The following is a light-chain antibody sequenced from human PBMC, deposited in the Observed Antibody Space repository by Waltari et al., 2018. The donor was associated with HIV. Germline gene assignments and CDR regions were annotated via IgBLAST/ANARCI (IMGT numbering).Light chain of an antibody. V-gene: IGKV3-11*01. CDR3: QQRGDWPPFT. CDR2: GAS. J-gene: IGKJ4*01. CDR1: QTINNY. Sequence: EIVLTQSPATLYLSPGERATLSCRASQTINNYLAWFQQKPGQPPRLLIYGASNRATGIPARFSGSGSGTDFTLTISSLEPEDFAVYYCQQRGDWPPFTFGRGTKVEIK.